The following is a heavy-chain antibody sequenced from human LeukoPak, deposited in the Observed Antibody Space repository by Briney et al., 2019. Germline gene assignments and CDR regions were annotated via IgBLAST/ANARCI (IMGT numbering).Heavy chain of an antibody. CDR2: MNPNSGNT. CDR3: ARDPYYDYVWGSYRPTHFDY. D-gene: IGHD3-16*02. V-gene: IGHV1-8*03. Sequence: GASVKVSCKASGYTFTSYDINWVRQATGQGLEWMGWMNPNSGNTGYAQKFQGRVTITRNTSISTAYMELSSLRSEDTAVYYCARDPYYDYVWGSYRPTHFDYWGQGTLVTVSS. J-gene: IGHJ4*02. CDR1: GYTFTSYD.